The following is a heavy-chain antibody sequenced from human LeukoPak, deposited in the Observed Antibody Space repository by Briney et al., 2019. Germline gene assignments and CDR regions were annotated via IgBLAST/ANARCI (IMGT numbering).Heavy chain of an antibody. J-gene: IGHJ4*02. V-gene: IGHV3-13*01. CDR2: IGTAGDT. D-gene: IGHD3-16*01. CDR3: ARGTRLGVVDY. CDR1: GFTFSSYD. Sequence: GGSLRLSCAASGFTFSSYDMHWVRQATGKGLEWVSAIGTAGDTYYPGSVKGRFTISRENAKNSLCLQMNSLRAGDTAVYYCARGTRLGVVDYWGQGILVTVSS.